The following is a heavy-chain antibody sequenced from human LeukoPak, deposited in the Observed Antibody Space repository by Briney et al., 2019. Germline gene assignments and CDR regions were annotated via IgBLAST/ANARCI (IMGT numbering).Heavy chain of an antibody. D-gene: IGHD3-22*01. J-gene: IGHJ6*02. Sequence: ASVKVSCKASGYTFTSYYMHWVRQAPGQGLEWMGIINPSGGSTSYAQKSQGRVTMTRDTSTSTVYMELSSLRSEDTAVYYCARDRPGQHDSSGYYYRHYGMDVWGQGTTVTVSS. CDR1: GYTFTSYY. V-gene: IGHV1-46*01. CDR3: ARDRPGQHDSSGYYYRHYGMDV. CDR2: INPSGGST.